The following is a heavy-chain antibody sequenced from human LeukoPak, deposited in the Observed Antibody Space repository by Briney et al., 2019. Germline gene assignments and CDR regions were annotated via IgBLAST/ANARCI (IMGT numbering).Heavy chain of an antibody. CDR2: IIPIFGTA. CDR1: GYTFTSYG. V-gene: IGHV1-69*05. CDR3: ARANYGGNSVIYPGWFDP. D-gene: IGHD4-23*01. Sequence: ASVKVSCKASGYTFTSYGISWVRQAPGQGLEWMGGIIPIFGTANYAQKFQGRVTITTDESTSTACMELSSLRSEDTAVYYCARANYGGNSVIYPGWFDPWGQGTLVTVSS. J-gene: IGHJ5*02.